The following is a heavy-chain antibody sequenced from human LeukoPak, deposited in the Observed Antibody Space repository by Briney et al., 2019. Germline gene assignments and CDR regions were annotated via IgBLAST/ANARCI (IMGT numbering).Heavy chain of an antibody. CDR2: ISSSGTTI. Sequence: GGSLRLSCAASGFISSDYYMSWIRQAPGKGLEWISYISSSGTTIYYADSVRGRFTISRDKAMNSLYLQMRSLRAEDTAVYYCARWDTAMVTHWGQGTLVTVSS. V-gene: IGHV3-11*01. CDR1: GFISSDYY. CDR3: ARWDTAMVTH. J-gene: IGHJ4*02. D-gene: IGHD5-18*01.